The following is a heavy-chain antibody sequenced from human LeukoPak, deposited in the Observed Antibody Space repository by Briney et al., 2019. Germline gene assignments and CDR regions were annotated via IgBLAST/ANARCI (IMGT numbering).Heavy chain of an antibody. D-gene: IGHD4-17*01. V-gene: IGHV1-69*05. CDR1: GGTFSSYA. CDR3: ARGFHDYGDCFDY. CDR2: IIPIFGTA. J-gene: IGHJ4*02. Sequence: SVKVFCKASGGTFSSYAISWVRQAPGQGLEWMGGIIPIFGTANYAQKFQGRVTITTDESTSTAYMELSSLRSEDTAVYYCARGFHDYGDCFDYWGQGTLVTVSS.